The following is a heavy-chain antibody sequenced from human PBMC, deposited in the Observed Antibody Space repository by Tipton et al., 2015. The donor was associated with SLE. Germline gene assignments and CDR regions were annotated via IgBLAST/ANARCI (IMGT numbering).Heavy chain of an antibody. Sequence: TLSLTCAVSGYSISSGYYWGWIRQPPGKGLEWIGSIYHSGSTYYNPSLKSRVTISVDTSKNQFSLKLSSVTAADTAVYYCARHRIMITFGGVIVPSYFDYWGQGTLVTVSS. V-gene: IGHV4-38-2*01. CDR3: ARHRIMITFGGVIVPSYFDY. D-gene: IGHD3-16*02. CDR1: GYSISSGYY. J-gene: IGHJ4*02. CDR2: IYHSGST.